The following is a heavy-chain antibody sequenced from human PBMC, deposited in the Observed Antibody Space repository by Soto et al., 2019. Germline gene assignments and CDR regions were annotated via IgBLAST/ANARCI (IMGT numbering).Heavy chain of an antibody. J-gene: IGHJ4*02. CDR1: GVTISSYS. D-gene: IGHD3-9*01. CDR3: AKGFPLPRNDYDILTGSMLFDY. Sequence: PGGSLTLSCAASGVTISSYSMNWVRQAPGKGLEWVSSISSSSSYIYYADSVKGRFTISRDNSKNTLYLQMNSLRAEDTAVYYCAKGFPLPRNDYDILTGSMLFDYWGQGTLVTVSS. CDR2: ISSSSSYI. V-gene: IGHV3-21*04.